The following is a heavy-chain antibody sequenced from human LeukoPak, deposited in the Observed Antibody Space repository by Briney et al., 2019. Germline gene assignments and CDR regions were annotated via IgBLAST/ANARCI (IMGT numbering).Heavy chain of an antibody. J-gene: IGHJ5*02. CDR3: ARKLMVRGNWFDP. Sequence: PSETLSLTCTVSAGSISSSSYYWGWIRQPPGKGLEWIGSIYYSGSTYYNSSLKSRLTISVDTSKNQFSLKVSSVTAADTAVYYCARKLMVRGNWFDPWGQGTLVTVSS. CDR1: AGSISSSSYY. D-gene: IGHD3-10*01. CDR2: IYYSGST. V-gene: IGHV4-39*01.